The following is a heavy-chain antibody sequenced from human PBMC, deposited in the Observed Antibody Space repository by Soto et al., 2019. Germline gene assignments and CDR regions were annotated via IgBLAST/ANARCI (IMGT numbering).Heavy chain of an antibody. V-gene: IGHV3-23*01. CDR3: AKDQYGSGDYGRFDF. CDR2: ISTSGETT. Sequence: PGGSLRLSCAASGFTFGAYAMSWVRRGPGKGLEWVSSISTSGETTYYADSVKGRFTVSRDNSYNTLFLQMDSLRVDDAAIYYCAKDQYGSGDYGRFDFWGQGSLVTVSS. D-gene: IGHD4-17*01. J-gene: IGHJ4*02. CDR1: GFTFGAYA.